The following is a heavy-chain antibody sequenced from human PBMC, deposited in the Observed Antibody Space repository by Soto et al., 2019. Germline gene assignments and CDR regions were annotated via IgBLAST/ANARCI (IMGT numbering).Heavy chain of an antibody. D-gene: IGHD3-22*01. CDR1: GFTFSYFG. CDR2: ISNDGSRK. J-gene: IGHJ4*02. Sequence: GGSLRLSCEASGFTFSYFGTHWVRQAPGKGLEWVAAISNDGSRKYYGDSVKGRFTISRDNSKNTLYLEMNSLRPEDTAMYYCAKTSGVIVVVTSFDHWGQGTLVTVSS. CDR3: AKTSGVIVVVTSFDH. V-gene: IGHV3-30*18.